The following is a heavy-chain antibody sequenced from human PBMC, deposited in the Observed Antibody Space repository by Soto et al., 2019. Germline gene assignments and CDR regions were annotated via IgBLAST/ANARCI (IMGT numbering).Heavy chain of an antibody. CDR2: MYYSGST. Sequence: ETLSLTCTVSGGSISSYYWSWIRQPPGKGLEWIGYMYYSGSTNYNPSLKSRVTISVDTSKNQFSLKLSSVTAADTAVYYCARISGYRTYYYYYYMDVWGKGTTVTVSS. CDR3: ARISGYRTYYYYYYMDV. D-gene: IGHD5-12*01. J-gene: IGHJ6*03. V-gene: IGHV4-59*08. CDR1: GGSISSYY.